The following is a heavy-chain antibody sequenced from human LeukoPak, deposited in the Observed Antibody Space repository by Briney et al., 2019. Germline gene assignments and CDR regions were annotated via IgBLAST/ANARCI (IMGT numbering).Heavy chain of an antibody. J-gene: IGHJ4*02. Sequence: PGGSLRLSCAASGFTFSSYAMSWVRQAPWKGLEWVSAISGSGGSTYYADSVKGRFTISRDNSKNTLYLQMNSLRAEDTAVYYCAKATMVRGVIIPLFDYWGQGTLVTVSS. CDR2: ISGSGGST. CDR3: AKATMVRGVIIPLFDY. V-gene: IGHV3-23*01. D-gene: IGHD3-10*01. CDR1: GFTFSSYA.